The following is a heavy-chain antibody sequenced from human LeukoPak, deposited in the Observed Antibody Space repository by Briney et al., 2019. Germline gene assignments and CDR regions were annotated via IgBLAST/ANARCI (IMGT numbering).Heavy chain of an antibody. CDR1: GFTFDDYA. CDR3: AKASGYSFGHFDY. CDR2: IIWNGGRT. D-gene: IGHD5-18*01. Sequence: PGRCLRLSCAASGFTFDDYAMHWVRQAPGKGLEWVSDIIWNGGRTGYADSVKGRFTISRDNAKNSLYLQMNNLRPEDTALYYCAKASGYSFGHFDYWGQGTLVTVSS. J-gene: IGHJ4*02. V-gene: IGHV3-9*01.